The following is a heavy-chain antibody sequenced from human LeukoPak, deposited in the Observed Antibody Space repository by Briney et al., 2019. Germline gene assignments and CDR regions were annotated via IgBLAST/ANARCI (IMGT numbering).Heavy chain of an antibody. Sequence: GGSLRLSCAASGFTFSSYAMSWVRQAPGKGLQWVSAINSAGSTYYGDSVRGRFTISRDNSKNVLHLQMNSLRAEDTALYYCAKDQNTVATAPFDYWGLGTLVTVSS. D-gene: IGHD4-17*01. CDR3: AKDQNTVATAPFDY. J-gene: IGHJ4*02. V-gene: IGHV3-23*01. CDR2: INSAGST. CDR1: GFTFSSYA.